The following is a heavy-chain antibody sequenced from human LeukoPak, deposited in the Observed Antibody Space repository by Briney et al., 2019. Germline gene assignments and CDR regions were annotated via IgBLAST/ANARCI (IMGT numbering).Heavy chain of an antibody. CDR1: GLSFSSYE. V-gene: IGHV3-48*03. D-gene: IGHD2-15*01. CDR2: ISSSGSTI. J-gene: IGHJ3*02. Sequence: GGSLRLSCAASGLSFSSYEMNWVRQAPGKGLEWVSYISSSGSTIYYADSVKGRFTISRDNAKNSLYLQMNSLRAEDTAVYYCARDLTPDAFDIWGQGTMVTVSS. CDR3: ARDLTPDAFDI.